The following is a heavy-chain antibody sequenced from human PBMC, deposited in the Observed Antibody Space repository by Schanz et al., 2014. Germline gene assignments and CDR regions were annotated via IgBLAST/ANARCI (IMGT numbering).Heavy chain of an antibody. J-gene: IGHJ4*02. CDR3: AKGRMTATNFFDS. Sequence: VQLVESGGGLVKPGGSLRLSCAASGFIFNDYYMNWIRQAPGKGLEWVANIIHDGSEKFYVDSVKGRFTISRDNAKNALYLQMNSLRAEDTAVYYCAKGRMTATNFFDSWGQGTLVTVSS. V-gene: IGHV3-7*01. CDR2: IIHDGSEK. CDR1: GFIFNDYY. D-gene: IGHD1-7*01.